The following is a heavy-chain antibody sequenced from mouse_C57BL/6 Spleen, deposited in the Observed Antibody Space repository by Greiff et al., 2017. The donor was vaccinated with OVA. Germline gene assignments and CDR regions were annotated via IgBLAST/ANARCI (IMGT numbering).Heavy chain of an antibody. CDR3: ARGGYDEGWFAY. V-gene: IGHV1-61*01. J-gene: IGHJ3*01. D-gene: IGHD2-2*01. CDR2: IYPSDSET. Sequence: QVQLQQPGAELVRPGSSVKLSCKASGYTFTSYWMDWVKQRPGQGLEWIGNIYPSDSETHYNQKFKDKATLTVDQASSTAYMQLSSLTSEDSAVYYCARGGYDEGWFAYWGQGTLVTVSA. CDR1: GYTFTSYW.